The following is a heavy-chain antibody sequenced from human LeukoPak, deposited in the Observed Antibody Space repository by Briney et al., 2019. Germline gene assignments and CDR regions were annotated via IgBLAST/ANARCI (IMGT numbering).Heavy chain of an antibody. Sequence: GGSLRLSCAASGFTFSDYYMSWIRQAPGKGLEWVSHISSSGSTIYYADSVKGRFTISRDNSKNTLYLQMNSLRAEDTAIYYCAKTSSGWYPFDYWGQGTLVTVSS. CDR3: AKTSSGWYPFDY. V-gene: IGHV3-11*01. D-gene: IGHD6-19*01. CDR1: GFTFSDYY. J-gene: IGHJ4*02. CDR2: ISSSGSTI.